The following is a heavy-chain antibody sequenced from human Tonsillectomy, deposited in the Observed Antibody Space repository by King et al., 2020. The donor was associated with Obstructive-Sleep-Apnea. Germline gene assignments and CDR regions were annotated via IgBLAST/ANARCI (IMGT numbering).Heavy chain of an antibody. V-gene: IGHV4-34*01. CDR3: ATFVAAAGTNY. D-gene: IGHD6-13*01. CDR1: GGSFSGYY. Sequence: VQLQQWGAGLLKPSETLSLTCAVYGGSFSGYYWSWIRQPPGKGLEWIGEINHSGSTNYNPSLKSRVTMSVDTSKNQFSLKLSSVTAADTAVYYCATFVAAAGTNYWGQGTLVTVSS. J-gene: IGHJ4*02. CDR2: INHSGST.